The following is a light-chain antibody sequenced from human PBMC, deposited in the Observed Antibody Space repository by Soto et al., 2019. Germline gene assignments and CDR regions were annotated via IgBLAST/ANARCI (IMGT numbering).Light chain of an antibody. CDR3: RSYTKTFTWV. CDR1: SGDIAGYNY. Sequence: QSALTQPTSVSGSPGQSITISCTGTSGDIAGYNYVSWYQQHPGKAPKLVIYEVSNRPSRVSNRFSGAKSGNTASLTISGLQAEDEADYYCRSYTKTFTWVFGGGTKLTVL. V-gene: IGLV2-14*01. J-gene: IGLJ3*02. CDR2: EVS.